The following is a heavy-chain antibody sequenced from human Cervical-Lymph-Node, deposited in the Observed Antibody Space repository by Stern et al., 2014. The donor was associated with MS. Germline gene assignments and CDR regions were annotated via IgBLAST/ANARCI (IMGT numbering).Heavy chain of an antibody. CDR3: ARGGQLLNYYFDY. Sequence: VQLGQSGAEVKKPGESLKISCKASGNIFTNYWIGWGRQMPGKGLEWMGIIYPGDSDTKYSPSFQGQVTISADKSISTAYLQWSSLKASDNAMYYCARGGQLLNYYFDYWGQGTLVTVSS. CDR2: IYPGDSDT. CDR1: GNIFTNYW. J-gene: IGHJ4*02. D-gene: IGHD2-2*01. V-gene: IGHV5-51*03.